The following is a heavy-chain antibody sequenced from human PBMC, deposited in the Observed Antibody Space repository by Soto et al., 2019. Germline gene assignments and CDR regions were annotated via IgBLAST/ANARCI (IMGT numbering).Heavy chain of an antibody. Sequence: QVQLVQSGAEVKKPGASVKVSCKASGYTFTSYDINWVRQATGQGLEWKGWRNPNSGNTGYAQKYKGRVTMTRNTSISTANMELSSLRSEDTAVYYCARRGLSSSSTFRYYYYGIDVWGQGTTVTVSS. CDR2: RNPNSGNT. D-gene: IGHD6-6*01. CDR3: ARRGLSSSSTFRYYYYGIDV. J-gene: IGHJ6*02. V-gene: IGHV1-8*01. CDR1: GYTFTSYD.